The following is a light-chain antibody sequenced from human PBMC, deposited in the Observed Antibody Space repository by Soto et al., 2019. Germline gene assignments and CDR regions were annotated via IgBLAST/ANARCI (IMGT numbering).Light chain of an antibody. J-gene: IGKJ3*01. Sequence: EIVLTQSPNTLSLSPGERATLSCRASQSVSSDYLVWYQQKPGQAPRLLIYGASSRATGIPDRFSGSGSGTDFTLTISRLEPEAFAVYYCQHYGNTPPSVTFGPGTKVDIK. CDR3: QHYGNTPPSVT. V-gene: IGKV3-20*01. CDR2: GAS. CDR1: QSVSSDY.